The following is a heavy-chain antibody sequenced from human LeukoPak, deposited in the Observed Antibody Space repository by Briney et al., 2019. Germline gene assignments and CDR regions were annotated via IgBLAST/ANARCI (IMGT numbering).Heavy chain of an antibody. CDR3: ARYTGTNWGYSFDY. D-gene: IGHD7-27*01. Sequence: SETLSLTCTVSGGSISSSSYYWGWTRQPPGKGLEWIATIHQSGMTYYNPSLKSRVTISVDTSKNQFSLKLTSVTAAGTAVYYCARYTGTNWGYSFDYWGQGTLVTVSS. CDR1: GGSISSSSYY. V-gene: IGHV4-39*01. J-gene: IGHJ4*02. CDR2: IHQSGMT.